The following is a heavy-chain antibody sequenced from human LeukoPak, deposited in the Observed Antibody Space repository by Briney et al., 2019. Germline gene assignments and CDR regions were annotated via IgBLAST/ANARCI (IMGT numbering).Heavy chain of an antibody. V-gene: IGHV1-8*01. J-gene: IGHJ5*02. CDR1: GYIFTSYD. CDR3: ARAPWSSSSWPYNWFDP. CDR2: MNPNSGNT. Sequence: ASVKVSCKASGYIFTSYDNNWVRQANGPGIELMGLMNPNSGNTGYAQKFQGRATMTGNTSISTAYMELSSLRSEDTAVYYCARAPWSSSSWPYNWFDPWGQGTLVTASS. D-gene: IGHD6-13*01.